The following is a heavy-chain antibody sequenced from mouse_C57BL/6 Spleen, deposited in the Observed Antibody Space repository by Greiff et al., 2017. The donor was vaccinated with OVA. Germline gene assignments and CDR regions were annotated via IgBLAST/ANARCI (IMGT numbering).Heavy chain of an antibody. CDR1: GYTFTSYW. D-gene: IGHD1-1*01. V-gene: IGHV1-59*01. CDR2: IDPSDSYT. Sequence: QVHVKQPGAELVRPGTSVKLSCKASGYTFTSYWMHWVKQRPGQGLEWIGVIDPSDSYTNYNQKFKGKATLTVDTSSSTAYMQLSSLTSEDSAVYYCARELRVGYFDVWGTGTTVTVSS. J-gene: IGHJ1*03. CDR3: ARELRVGYFDV.